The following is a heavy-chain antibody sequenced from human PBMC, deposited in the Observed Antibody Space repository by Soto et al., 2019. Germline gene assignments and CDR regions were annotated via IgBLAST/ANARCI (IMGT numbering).Heavy chain of an antibody. CDR3: ARGSLRYFDWIGGFDP. CDR2: INHSGST. J-gene: IGHJ5*02. Sequence: SETLSLTCAVYGGSFSGYYWSWIRQPPGKGLEWIGEINHSGSTNYNPSLKSRVTISVDTSKNQFSLKLSSVTAADTAVYYCARGSLRYFDWIGGFDPWGQGTLVTVSS. CDR1: GGSFSGYY. V-gene: IGHV4-34*01. D-gene: IGHD3-9*01.